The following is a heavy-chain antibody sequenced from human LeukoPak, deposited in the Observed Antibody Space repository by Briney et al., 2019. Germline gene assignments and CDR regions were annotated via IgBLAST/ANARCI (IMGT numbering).Heavy chain of an antibody. J-gene: IGHJ4*02. CDR3: ARAGGGTSFDY. Sequence: SETLSLTCAVSGYSISSGYYWGWIRQPPGKGLEWIGSIYHSGSTYYNPSLKSQVTISVDTSKNQFSLKLSSVTAADTAVYYCARAGGGTSFDYWGQGTLVTVSS. CDR1: GYSISSGYY. CDR2: IYHSGST. D-gene: IGHD2-2*01. V-gene: IGHV4-38-2*01.